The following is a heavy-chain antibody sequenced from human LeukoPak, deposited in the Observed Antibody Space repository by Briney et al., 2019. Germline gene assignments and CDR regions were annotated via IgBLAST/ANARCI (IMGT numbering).Heavy chain of an antibody. CDR1: GFTFSDSY. J-gene: IGHJ4*02. V-gene: IGHV3-11*06. Sequence: GGSLRLSCTASGFTFSDSYMSWIRQAPGKGLEWVSYISSGSSYTNYADSVKGRFTISRDNAKNSLYLQMNSLRVEDTAVYYCARFGQLYCPDYWGQGTLVTVSS. D-gene: IGHD2-8*02. CDR3: ARFGQLYCPDY. CDR2: ISSGSSYT.